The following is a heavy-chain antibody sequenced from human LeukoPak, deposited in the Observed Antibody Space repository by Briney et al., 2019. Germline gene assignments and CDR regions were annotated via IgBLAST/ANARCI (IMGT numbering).Heavy chain of an antibody. V-gene: IGHV3-23*01. CDR1: GFTLSSHA. D-gene: IGHD2-21*01. CDR3: AKGGLWYGDYYGMDV. CDR2: ISGSGGST. Sequence: PGGSLRLSCAASGFTLSSHAMSWVRQAPGKGLEWVSAISGSGGSTYYADSVKGRFTISRDNSKNTLYLQMNSLRAEDTAVYYCAKGGLWYGDYYGMDVWGQGTTVTVSS. J-gene: IGHJ6*02.